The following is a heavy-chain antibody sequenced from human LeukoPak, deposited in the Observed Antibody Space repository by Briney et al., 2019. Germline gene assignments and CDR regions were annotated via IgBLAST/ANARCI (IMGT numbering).Heavy chain of an antibody. V-gene: IGHV4-4*02. CDR1: GGSISSSNW. D-gene: IGHD1-1*01. CDR2: IYHSGST. J-gene: IGHJ6*04. Sequence: SGTLSLTCAVSGGSISSSNWWRWVRQPPGKGLEWIWEIYHSGSTNYNPSLKSRVTISVDKSKNQFSLKLSSVTAADTAVYYCARVHNWNDGLGMDAWGKGTTVTVSS. CDR3: ARVHNWNDGLGMDA.